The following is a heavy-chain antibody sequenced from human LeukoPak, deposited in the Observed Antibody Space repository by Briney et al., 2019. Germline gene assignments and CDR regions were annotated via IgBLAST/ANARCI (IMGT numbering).Heavy chain of an antibody. CDR1: GFTFSSYG. Sequence: GGSLRLSCAASGFTFSSYGMHWVRQAPGKGLEWVAVISYDGSNKYYADSVKGRFTISRDNSKNTLYLQMNSLRAEDTAVYYCAKGPDYDILADYFDYWGQGTLVTVSS. CDR2: ISYDGSNK. D-gene: IGHD3-9*01. CDR3: AKGPDYDILADYFDY. V-gene: IGHV3-30*18. J-gene: IGHJ4*02.